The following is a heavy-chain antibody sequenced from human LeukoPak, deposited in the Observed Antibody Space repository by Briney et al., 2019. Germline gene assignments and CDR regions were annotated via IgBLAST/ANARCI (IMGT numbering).Heavy chain of an antibody. CDR3: AGAGVRGVHFDY. V-gene: IGHV4-39*07. Sequence: SETLSLTCTVSGGSISSSSYYWGWIRQPPGKGLEWIGSIYYSGSTYYNPSLKSRVTISVDTSKNQFSLKLSSVTAADTAVYYCAGAGVRGVHFDYWGQGTLVTVSS. CDR1: GGSISSSSYY. CDR2: IYYSGST. J-gene: IGHJ4*02. D-gene: IGHD3-10*01.